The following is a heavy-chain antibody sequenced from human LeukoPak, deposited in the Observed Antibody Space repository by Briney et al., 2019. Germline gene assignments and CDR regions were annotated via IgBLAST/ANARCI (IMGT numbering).Heavy chain of an antibody. D-gene: IGHD3-3*01. J-gene: IGHJ3*02. CDR2: IYSGDSGS. V-gene: IGHV5-51*01. Sequence: GESLKIPCKGPGYSFTSFWNGWVRQIPGKGLEWRGIIYSGDSGSRYSPSFQGQVTISADKSISTAYLQWSSLKASDTAMYYCARQGLSITIFGVVNDAFDIWGQGTMVTVSS. CDR3: ARQGLSITIFGVVNDAFDI. CDR1: GYSFTSFW.